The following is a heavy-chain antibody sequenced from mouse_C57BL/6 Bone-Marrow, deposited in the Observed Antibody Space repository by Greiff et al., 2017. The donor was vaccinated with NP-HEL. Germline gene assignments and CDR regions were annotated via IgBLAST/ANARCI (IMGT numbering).Heavy chain of an antibody. V-gene: IGHV3-6*01. CDR3: ARVPLLRPWYFDV. CDR2: ISYDGSN. D-gene: IGHD1-1*01. J-gene: IGHJ1*03. CDR1: GYSITSGYY. Sequence: EVKLQESGPGLVKPSQSLSLTCSVTGYSITSGYYWNWIRQFPGNKLEWMGYISYDGSNNYNPSLKNRISITRDTSKNQFFLKLNSVTTEDTATYYCARVPLLRPWYFDVWGTGTTVTVSS.